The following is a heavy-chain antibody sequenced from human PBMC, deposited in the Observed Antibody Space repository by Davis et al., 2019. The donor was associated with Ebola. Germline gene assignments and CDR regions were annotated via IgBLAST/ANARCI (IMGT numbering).Heavy chain of an antibody. J-gene: IGHJ4*02. CDR3: AKGLGFVVTAIDY. Sequence: GESLKISCAAAGFTFSSCGMHWVRQAPGKGLEWVAVISYDGNNKYYADSVKGRFTLSRDNSKNTLFLQMNSLRAEDTAVYYCAKGLGFVVTAIDYWGQGTLVTVSS. CDR1: GFTFSSCG. D-gene: IGHD2-21*02. V-gene: IGHV3-30*18. CDR2: ISYDGNNK.